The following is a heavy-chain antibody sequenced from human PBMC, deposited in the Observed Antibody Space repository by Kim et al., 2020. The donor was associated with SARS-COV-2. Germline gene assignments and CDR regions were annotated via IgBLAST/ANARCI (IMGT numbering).Heavy chain of an antibody. CDR3: AREMAAGASAFDI. V-gene: IGHV3-30*07. Sequence: KGRLTISRETSKNALYLQMNNLSAADTAVYYCAREMAAGASAFDIWGQGAMVTVSS. J-gene: IGHJ3*02. D-gene: IGHD6-13*01.